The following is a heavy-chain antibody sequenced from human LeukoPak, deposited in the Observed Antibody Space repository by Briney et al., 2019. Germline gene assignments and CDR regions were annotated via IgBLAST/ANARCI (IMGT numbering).Heavy chain of an antibody. V-gene: IGHV3-23*01. CDR2: ISADGGTT. D-gene: IGHD2-15*01. J-gene: IGHJ4*02. CDR1: GFTFSTYA. Sequence: PGGSLTLSCAASGFTFSTYAMNWVRQAPGKGLEWVSGISADGGTTYYGDSVKGRFTISRDNSKNLFYLQMNSLRGEDTALYYCTKGGGGHCSGGFCSNFDYWGQGALVTVSS. CDR3: TKGGGGHCSGGFCSNFDY.